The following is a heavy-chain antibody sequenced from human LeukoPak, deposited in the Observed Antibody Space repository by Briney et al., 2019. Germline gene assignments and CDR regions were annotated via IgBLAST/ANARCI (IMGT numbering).Heavy chain of an antibody. V-gene: IGHV3-66*01. J-gene: IGHJ3*02. Sequence: GGSLRFSCLAPGLTVSSDYRSWARQAPGKGLEWGSVIYSGGSTYYADFVKGIFTISSDHYKNTLYLQMNSLSAEDTAVYYCARGGPEDAFDIWDQGTMVTVSS. CDR2: IYSGGST. D-gene: IGHD1-14*01. CDR1: GLTVSSDY. CDR3: ARGGPEDAFDI.